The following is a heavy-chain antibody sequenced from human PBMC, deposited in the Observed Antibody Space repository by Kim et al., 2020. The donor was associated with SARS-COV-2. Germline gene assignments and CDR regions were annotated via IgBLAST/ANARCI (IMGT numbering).Heavy chain of an antibody. J-gene: IGHJ4*02. CDR3: ARVTESDSSGYLFDY. V-gene: IGHV3-74*01. D-gene: IGHD3-22*01. Sequence: DSVKGRFTISRDNAKNTLYLQMNSLRAEDTAVYYCARVTESDSSGYLFDYWGQGTLVTVSS.